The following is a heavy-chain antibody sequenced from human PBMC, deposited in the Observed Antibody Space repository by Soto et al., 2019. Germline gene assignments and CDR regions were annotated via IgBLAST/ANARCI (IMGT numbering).Heavy chain of an antibody. CDR3: ASGVIRGLGRDC. J-gene: IGHJ4*02. Sequence: HVNLVESGGGVVQPGGSLRLSCAASGFSFSGNSMHWVRQAPGKGLEWVALISKDGKNEYYTESVRGRFTISRDNSRNTMYLQMRNLRREDTAVFFCASGVIRGLGRDCWGQGTLVTVSS. V-gene: IGHV3-30*04. CDR2: ISKDGKNE. CDR1: GFSFSGNS. D-gene: IGHD3-10*01.